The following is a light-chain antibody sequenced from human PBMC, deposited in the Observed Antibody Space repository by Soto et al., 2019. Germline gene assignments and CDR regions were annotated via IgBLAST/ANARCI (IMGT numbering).Light chain of an antibody. V-gene: IGLV2-23*01. CDR1: SSDVGAYNS. CDR3: CSSATESTSV. Sequence: QSALAQPASVSGSPGQSVTISCTGTSSDVGAYNSVSWYQQHPDKAPQLMIYKGTQRPSGVSNRFSGSTSGNAASLTISGLQAGDGADYFCCSSATESTSVFGPGPQVTVL. CDR2: KGT. J-gene: IGLJ1*01.